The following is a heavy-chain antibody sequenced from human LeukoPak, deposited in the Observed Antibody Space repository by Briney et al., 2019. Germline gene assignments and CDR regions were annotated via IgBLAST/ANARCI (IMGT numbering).Heavy chain of an antibody. CDR3: TYTYYYDSSGYRKSDY. CDR2: IRSKANSYAT. CDR1: GFTFSGSA. D-gene: IGHD3-22*01. V-gene: IGHV3-73*01. J-gene: IGHJ4*02. Sequence: PGGSLRLSCAASGFTFSGSAMHWVRQAPGKGLEWVGRIRSKANSYATAYAASVKGRFTISRDDSKNTAYLQMNSLKTEDTAVYYCTYTYYYDSSGYRKSDYWGQGTLVTVSS.